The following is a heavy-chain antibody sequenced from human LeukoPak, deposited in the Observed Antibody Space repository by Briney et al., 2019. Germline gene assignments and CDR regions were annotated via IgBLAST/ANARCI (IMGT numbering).Heavy chain of an antibody. D-gene: IGHD3-22*01. CDR3: ARGGGYTLRGYYMDV. CDR2: IWYDGSNK. CDR1: GFTFSSYG. J-gene: IGHJ6*03. V-gene: IGHV3-33*01. Sequence: GGSLRLSCAASGFTFSSYGMHWVRQAPGKGLEWVAVIWYDGSNKYYADSVKGRFTISRDNSKNTLYLQMNSLRAEDTAVYYCARGGGYTLRGYYMDVWGKGTTVTVSS.